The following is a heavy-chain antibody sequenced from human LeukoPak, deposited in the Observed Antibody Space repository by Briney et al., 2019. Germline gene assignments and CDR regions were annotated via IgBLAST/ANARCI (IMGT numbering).Heavy chain of an antibody. CDR2: MSYSGTT. D-gene: IGHD5-18*01. Sequence: SETLSLTCTVSGGSISSSGYYWGWIRQPPGKGLEWTASMSYSGTTYYNPSLKSRVTISVDTSENGFSLKLSSVTAADTAVYYCAKSGYSFLVDYWGQGTLVTVSS. J-gene: IGHJ4*02. V-gene: IGHV4-39*01. CDR1: GGSISSSGYY. CDR3: AKSGYSFLVDY.